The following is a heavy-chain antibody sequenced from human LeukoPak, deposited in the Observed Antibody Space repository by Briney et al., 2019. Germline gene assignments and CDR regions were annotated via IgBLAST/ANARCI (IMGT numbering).Heavy chain of an antibody. CDR2: ISYDGSDE. CDR1: GLAFSSYS. D-gene: IGHD3-3*01. CDR3: ARDFTPEWFDIH. V-gene: IGHV3-30*04. Sequence: GRSLRLSCVASGLAFSSYSMHWVRQVPGKGLAWVGVISYDGSDEYYTDSVKGRFTISRDNSKNTVYLQMNSLRADDTAVYYCARDFTPEWFDIHWGQGTLVTVS. J-gene: IGHJ4*02.